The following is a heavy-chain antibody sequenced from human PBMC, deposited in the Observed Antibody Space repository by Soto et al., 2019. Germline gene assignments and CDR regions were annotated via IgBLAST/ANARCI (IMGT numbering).Heavy chain of an antibody. Sequence: EVPLVESGGGLVQPGGSLRLSCAASGFTFSSYSMNWVRQAPGKGLEWVSYISSSSSTIYYADSVKGRFTISRDNAKNSLYLQMNSLRAEDTAVYYCARRKQQPDYWGQGTLVTVSS. CDR1: GFTFSSYS. CDR2: ISSSSSTI. CDR3: ARRKQQPDY. V-gene: IGHV3-48*01. D-gene: IGHD6-13*01. J-gene: IGHJ4*02.